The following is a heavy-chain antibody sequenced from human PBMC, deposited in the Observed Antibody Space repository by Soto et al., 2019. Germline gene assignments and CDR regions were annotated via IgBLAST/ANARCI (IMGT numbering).Heavy chain of an antibody. CDR3: AKDVGATDYYYYGMDV. CDR1: GFTFSSYG. J-gene: IGHJ6*02. V-gene: IGHV3-30*18. Sequence: GGSLRLSCAASGFTFSSYGMRWVRQAPGKGLEWVAVISYDGSNKYYADSVKGRFTISRDNSKNTLYLQMNSLRAEDTAVYYCAKDVGATDYYYYGMDVWGQGTTVTVSS. CDR2: ISYDGSNK. D-gene: IGHD1-26*01.